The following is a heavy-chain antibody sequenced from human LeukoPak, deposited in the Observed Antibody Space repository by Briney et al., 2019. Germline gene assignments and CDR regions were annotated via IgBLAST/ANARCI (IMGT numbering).Heavy chain of an antibody. Sequence: GGSLRLPCAASGFTFSSYAMGWVRQAPGKGLEWVSAISGTGNRTYYADSVKGRFTISRDNSKNTLYLQMNSLRAEDTAVYYCAKVIAAAGARDAFDIWGQGTMVTVSS. V-gene: IGHV3-23*01. J-gene: IGHJ3*02. CDR1: GFTFSSYA. CDR2: ISGTGNRT. CDR3: AKVIAAAGARDAFDI. D-gene: IGHD6-13*01.